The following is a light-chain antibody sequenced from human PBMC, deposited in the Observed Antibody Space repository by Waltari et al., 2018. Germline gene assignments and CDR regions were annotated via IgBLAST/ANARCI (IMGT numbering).Light chain of an antibody. J-gene: IGLJ1*01. Sequence: SYDLTQPPSVSVSPGQTARITCFGNPLPEKHAYWYQQRPGRAPVLVIYKDTERPSGIPERFSGARSGTAVTLTSSEVQAEDEADYYCQSEDSSTDYYVFGTGTKVTVL. CDR1: PLPEKH. V-gene: IGLV3-25*03. CDR3: QSEDSSTDYYV. CDR2: KDT.